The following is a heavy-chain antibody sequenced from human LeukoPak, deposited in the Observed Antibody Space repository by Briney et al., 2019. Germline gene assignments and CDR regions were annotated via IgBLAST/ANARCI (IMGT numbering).Heavy chain of an antibody. CDR2: IYPGGSDT. D-gene: IGHD1-26*01. CDR1: GYSFTNYW. CDR3: ARHKVESETYSWFDP. V-gene: IGHV5-51*01. J-gene: IGHJ5*02. Sequence: GESLKISCKGSGYSFTNYWIGWVRQMPGKGLEWMGIIYPGGSDTRYSPSFQGQVTISADKSINTAYLQWSSLKASDTAMYYCARHKVESETYSWFDPWGQGTLVTVSS.